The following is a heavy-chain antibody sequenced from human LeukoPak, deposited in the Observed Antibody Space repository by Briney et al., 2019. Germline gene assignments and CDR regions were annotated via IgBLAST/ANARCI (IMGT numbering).Heavy chain of an antibody. V-gene: IGHV1-2*06. J-gene: IGHJ6*02. D-gene: IGHD1-26*01. CDR2: INPNSGGT. CDR3: ARSFDTVGNYYGMDV. Sequence: ASVKVSCKASGYTFTVYYMHWVRQAPGQGLEWMGRINPNSGGTNYAQKFQGRVTMTRDTSISTAYMELSRLRSDDTAVYYCARSFDTVGNYYGMDVWGQGTTVTVSS. CDR1: GYTFTVYY.